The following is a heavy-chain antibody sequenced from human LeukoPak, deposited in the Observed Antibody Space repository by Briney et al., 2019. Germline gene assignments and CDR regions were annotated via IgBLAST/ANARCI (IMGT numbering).Heavy chain of an antibody. CDR3: ARRSDSGSDDGEDYFDY. D-gene: IGHD1-26*01. J-gene: IGHJ4*02. V-gene: IGHV4-39*01. CDR2: MYYDGST. CDR1: GGSIYSTTFY. Sequence: PSETLSLACTVSGGSIYSTTFYWGWIRQPPGKGLEWIGSMYYDGSTYHNPSLKSRVTISVDTSNNQSSLKLTSVTAADTAVYFCARRSDSGSDDGEDYFDYWGQGTLVTVS.